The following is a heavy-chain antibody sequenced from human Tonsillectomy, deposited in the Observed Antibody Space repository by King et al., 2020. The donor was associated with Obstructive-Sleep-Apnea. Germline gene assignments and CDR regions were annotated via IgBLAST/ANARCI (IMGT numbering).Heavy chain of an antibody. D-gene: IGHD2-2*01. CDR3: ARDLGRSSVSCPFDS. CDR1: GFTFSDYY. V-gene: IGHV3-11*01. Sequence: VQLVESGGGLVKPGGSLRLSCAASGFTFSDYYMSWIRQAPGKGLEWVSYISSTGRPIFYADSVKGRFTISRDNAKNSLYLQMNSLRAEDTALYYCARDLGRSSVSCPFDSWGQGTLVTVSS. CDR2: ISSTGRPI. J-gene: IGHJ4*02.